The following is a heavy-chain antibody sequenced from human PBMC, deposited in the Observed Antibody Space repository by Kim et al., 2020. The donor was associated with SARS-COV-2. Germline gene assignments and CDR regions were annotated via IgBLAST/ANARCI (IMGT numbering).Heavy chain of an antibody. CDR3: ARDFTYYYSSGYDIRWFDP. V-gene: IGHV4-59*13. J-gene: IGHJ5*02. CDR1: GGSISSYS. D-gene: IGHD3-22*01. CDR2: IYYSGRT. Sequence: LETLSLTCTVSGGSISSYSWSWIRQPQGKGLEWIGYIYYSGRTNYNPSLKSRVTISVDTSKNRFSLKLSSLTAADTAVYYCARDFTYYYSSGYDIRWFDPWGQVTLVTVSS.